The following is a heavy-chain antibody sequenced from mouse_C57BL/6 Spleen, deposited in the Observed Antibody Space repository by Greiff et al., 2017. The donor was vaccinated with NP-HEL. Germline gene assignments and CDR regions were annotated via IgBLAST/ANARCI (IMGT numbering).Heavy chain of an antibody. J-gene: IGHJ4*01. CDR1: GYTFTSYW. Sequence: QVQLQQPGAELVKPGASVKLSCKASGYTFTSYWMHWVKQRPGQGLEWIGMIHPNSGSTNYNEKFKSKATLTVDKSSSTAYMQLSSLTSEDSAVYYCARFITTVNYAMDYWGQGTSVTVSS. V-gene: IGHV1-64*01. D-gene: IGHD1-1*01. CDR2: IHPNSGST. CDR3: ARFITTVNYAMDY.